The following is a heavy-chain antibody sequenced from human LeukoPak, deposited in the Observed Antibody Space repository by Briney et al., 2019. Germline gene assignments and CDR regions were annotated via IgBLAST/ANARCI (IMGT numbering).Heavy chain of an antibody. CDR1: GFTFSTYG. CDR2: ISGNGGST. V-gene: IGHV3-23*01. J-gene: IGHJ4*02. D-gene: IGHD1-26*01. CDR3: AKDSASGSYGVY. Sequence: GGSLRLSCAASGFTFSTYGMTWVRQAPGKGLEWVSAISGNGGSTYYADSVKGRFTISRDNSRNTLYLQMNSLRAEDTAVYYCAKDSASGSYGVYWGQGTLVTVSS.